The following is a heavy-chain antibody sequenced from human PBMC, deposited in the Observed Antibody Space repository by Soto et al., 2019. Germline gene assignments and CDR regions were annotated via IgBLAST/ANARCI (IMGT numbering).Heavy chain of an antibody. J-gene: IGHJ6*02. V-gene: IGHV5-51*01. CDR2: IYVDDSEI. CDR3: ARYLEGFRYFEWSTPDV. D-gene: IGHD3-9*01. CDR1: GYNFNNYW. Sequence: GESLKISCNCSGYNFNNYWIAWVRQMPGKGLEWMGMIYVDDSEIRYTPSFQGHVTISADKSINTAYLQWSSLKASDTAMYYCARYLEGFRYFEWSTPDVWGQGTKVTVYS.